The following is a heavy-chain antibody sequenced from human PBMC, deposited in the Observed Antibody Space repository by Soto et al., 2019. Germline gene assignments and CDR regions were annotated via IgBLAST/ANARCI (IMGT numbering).Heavy chain of an antibody. D-gene: IGHD6-19*01. J-gene: IGHJ4*02. CDR2: FIPIFETA. Sequence: SVKVSCKASGCTFKSFTFTWVRQAPGQGLEWMGGFIPIFETATYAQKFQDRVTITADESRSTVSMELSSLRSADTAVYYCATKAVSGWFFDYWGQGTVVTVSS. CDR3: ATKAVSGWFFDY. V-gene: IGHV1-69*13. CDR1: GCTFKSFT.